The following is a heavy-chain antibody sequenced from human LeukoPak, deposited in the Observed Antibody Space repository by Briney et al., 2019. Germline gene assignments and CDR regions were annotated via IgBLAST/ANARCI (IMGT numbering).Heavy chain of an antibody. CDR1: GYTFTSYG. Sequence: ASVTVSCTASGYTFTSYGISWVRQAPGQGLEWMGWISAYNGNTNYAQKLQGRVTMTTDTSTSTAYMELRSLRSDDTAVYYCARGNLITIFGVVPRSSYNWFDPWGQGTLVAVSS. J-gene: IGHJ5*02. CDR3: ARGNLITIFGVVPRSSYNWFDP. D-gene: IGHD3-3*01. V-gene: IGHV1-18*01. CDR2: ISAYNGNT.